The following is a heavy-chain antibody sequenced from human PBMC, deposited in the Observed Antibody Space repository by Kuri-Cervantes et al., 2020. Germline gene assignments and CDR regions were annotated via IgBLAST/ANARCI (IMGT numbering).Heavy chain of an antibody. J-gene: IGHJ5*02. D-gene: IGHD2-2*01. CDR1: GGTFSSYA. CDR3: ARGRVPAAMYWFDP. Sequence: SVKVSCKASGGTFSSYAISWVRQAPGQGLGWMGGIIPIFGTANYAQKFQGRATITADKSTSTAYMELSSLRSDDTAVYYCARGRVPAAMYWFDPWGQGTLVTVSS. V-gene: IGHV1-69*06. CDR2: IIPIFGTA.